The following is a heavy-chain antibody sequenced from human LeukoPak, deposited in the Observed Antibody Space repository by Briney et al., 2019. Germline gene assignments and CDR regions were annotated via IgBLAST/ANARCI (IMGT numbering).Heavy chain of an antibody. CDR2: VYYSGST. CDR1: GGSISSSSYY. J-gene: IGHJ4*02. V-gene: IGHV4-39*01. D-gene: IGHD2-15*01. CDR3: ASERYCSGGSCPSGFDY. Sequence: SETLSLTCTVSGGSISSSSYYWGWIRQPPGQGLEWIGSVYYSGSTYYNPSLKSRVTISVDTSKNRFSLMLSSLTAADTAVYYCASERYCSGGSCPSGFDYWGQGTLVTVPS.